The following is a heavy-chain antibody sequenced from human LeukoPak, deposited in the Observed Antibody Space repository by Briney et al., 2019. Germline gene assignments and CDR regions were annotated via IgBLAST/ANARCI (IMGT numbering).Heavy chain of an antibody. Sequence: SETLSLTCSVSGGSISSSSSYWGWIRQPPGKGLEWIGSIYYSGSSFDNPALKSRVTISVDTSKNQFSLKLSSVTAADTAVYYCARHRSGWLQSSFDYWGQGTLVSVSS. J-gene: IGHJ4*02. V-gene: IGHV4-39*01. D-gene: IGHD5-24*01. CDR2: IYYSGSS. CDR3: ARHRSGWLQSSFDY. CDR1: GGSISSSSSY.